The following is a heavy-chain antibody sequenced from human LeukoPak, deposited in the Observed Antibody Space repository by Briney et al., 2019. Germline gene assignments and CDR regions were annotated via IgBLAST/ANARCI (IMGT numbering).Heavy chain of an antibody. CDR3: ARAQNPTYYDFWSGYCPIDY. CDR2: IYYSGST. CDR1: GGSISSYY. J-gene: IGHJ4*02. D-gene: IGHD3-3*01. Sequence: PSETLSLTCTVSGGSISSYYWSWIRQPPGKGLEWIGYIYYSGSTNYNPSLKSRVTISVDTSKNQFSLKLSSVTAADTAVYYCARAQNPTYYDFWSGYCPIDYWGQGTLVTVSS. V-gene: IGHV4-59*01.